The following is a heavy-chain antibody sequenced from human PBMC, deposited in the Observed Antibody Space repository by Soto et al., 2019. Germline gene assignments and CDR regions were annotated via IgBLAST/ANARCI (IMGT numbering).Heavy chain of an antibody. Sequence: PSETLSLTCAVSSGSISSSNWWSWVRQPPGKGLEWIGEIYHSGSTNYNPSLKSRVTISVDKSKNQFSLKLSSVTAADTAVYYCAIKPGLAVASDAFAIRGQRTTVPVSS. J-gene: IGHJ3*02. CDR3: AIKPGLAVASDAFAI. CDR2: IYHSGST. D-gene: IGHD6-19*01. V-gene: IGHV4-4*02. CDR1: SGSISSSNW.